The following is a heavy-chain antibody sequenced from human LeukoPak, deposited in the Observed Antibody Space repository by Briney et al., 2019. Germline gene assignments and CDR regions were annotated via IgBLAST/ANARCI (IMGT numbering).Heavy chain of an antibody. CDR3: ARLGYGGTFFDY. CDR2: IYYSGST. CDR1: GGSISSSSYY. J-gene: IGHJ4*02. Sequence: SETLSLTCTVSGGSISSSSYYWGWIRQPPGKGLEWIGSIYYSGSTYYNPSLKSRVTISVDTFKNQFSLKLSSVTAADTAVYYCARLGYGGTFFDYWGQGTLVTVSS. V-gene: IGHV4-39*01. D-gene: IGHD4-23*01.